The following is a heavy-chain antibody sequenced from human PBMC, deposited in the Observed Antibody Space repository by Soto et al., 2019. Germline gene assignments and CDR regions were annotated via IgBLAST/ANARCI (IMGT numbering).Heavy chain of an antibody. D-gene: IGHD3-9*01. CDR1: EISRSNCGLG. Sequence: QITLKASGLTLVKPKQTLTLTCTFSEISRSNCGLGFGWIRLSPGKALEWLALIYWDDDRRYRPSLKSRLTITKDTPKDQVVLTMTNMDPVDTASCYGARFDRPGASDIWGRGTKVTVSS. CDR2: IYWDDDR. J-gene: IGHJ3*02. CDR3: ARFDRPGASDI. V-gene: IGHV2-5*02.